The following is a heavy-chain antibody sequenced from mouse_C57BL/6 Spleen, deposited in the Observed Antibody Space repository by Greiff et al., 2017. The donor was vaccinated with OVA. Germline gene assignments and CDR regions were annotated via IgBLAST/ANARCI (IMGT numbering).Heavy chain of an antibody. CDR2: INPSNGGT. Sequence: VQLQQPGTELVKPGASVKLSCKASGYTFTSYWMHWVKQRPGQGLEWIGNINPSNGGTNYNEKFKSKATLTVDKSSSTAYMQLSSLTSEDSAVYYCARSGYYCGSSYDYFDYWGQGTTLTVSS. J-gene: IGHJ2*01. D-gene: IGHD1-1*01. CDR1: GYTFTSYW. CDR3: ARSGYYCGSSYDYFDY. V-gene: IGHV1-53*01.